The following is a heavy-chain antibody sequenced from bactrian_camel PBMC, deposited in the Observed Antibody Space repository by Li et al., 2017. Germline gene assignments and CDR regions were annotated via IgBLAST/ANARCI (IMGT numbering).Heavy chain of an antibody. CDR1: GYTYNRNC. CDR2: ILIDGSTT. Sequence: HVQLVESGGGSVQAGGSLRLSCAASGYTYNRNCMAWFRQAPGKGLEWVSVILIDGSTTYYRDSIKGRFTISRDDASNTLFLQMNGLKTEDAAVYYCATGGSWSRLWGQGTQVTVS. CDR3: ATGGSWSRL. D-gene: IGHD2*01. V-gene: IGHV3S26*01. J-gene: IGHJ4*01.